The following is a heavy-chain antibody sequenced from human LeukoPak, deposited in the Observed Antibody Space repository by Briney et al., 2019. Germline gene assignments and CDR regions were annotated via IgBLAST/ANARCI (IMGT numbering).Heavy chain of an antibody. CDR1: GFTFSYYS. V-gene: IGHV3-48*01. CDR3: ARASGVGATSAEFDY. J-gene: IGHJ4*02. D-gene: IGHD1-26*01. CDR2: ISSSSTTI. Sequence: GGSLRLSCGASGFTFSYYSMNWVRQAPGKGLEWISYISSSSTTIYYADSVKGRFTISRDNAKNSLYLQMNSLRAEDTAVYYCARASGVGATSAEFDYWGQGTLVTVSS.